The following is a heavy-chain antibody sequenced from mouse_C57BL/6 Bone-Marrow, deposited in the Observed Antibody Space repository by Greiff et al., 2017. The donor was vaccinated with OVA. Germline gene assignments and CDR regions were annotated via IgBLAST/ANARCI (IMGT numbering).Heavy chain of an antibody. D-gene: IGHD1-1*01. CDR2: ISDGGSYT. Sequence: EVHLVESGGGLVKPGGSLKLSCAASGFTFRSYAMSWVRQTPEKRLEWVATISDGGSYTYYPDNVKGRFTISRDNAKNNLYLQMSHLKSEDTAMYYCARPYYYGSSYLYYAMDYWGQGTSVTVSS. J-gene: IGHJ4*01. V-gene: IGHV5-4*01. CDR1: GFTFRSYA. CDR3: ARPYYYGSSYLYYAMDY.